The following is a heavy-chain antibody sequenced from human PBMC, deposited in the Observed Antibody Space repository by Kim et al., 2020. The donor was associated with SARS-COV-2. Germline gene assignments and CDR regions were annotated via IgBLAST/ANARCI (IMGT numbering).Heavy chain of an antibody. CDR2: IYSGGST. V-gene: IGHV3-53*04. J-gene: IGHJ5*02. D-gene: IGHD6-13*01. Sequence: GGSLRLSCAASGFTVSSNYMSWVRQAPGKGLEWVSVIYSGGSTYYVDSVKGRFTITRHNSKNTLYLQMNSLRADDTAVYYCARGPYTSSWDNWFDPWGQGTLVTVSS. CDR1: GFTVSSNY. CDR3: ARGPYTSSWDNWFDP.